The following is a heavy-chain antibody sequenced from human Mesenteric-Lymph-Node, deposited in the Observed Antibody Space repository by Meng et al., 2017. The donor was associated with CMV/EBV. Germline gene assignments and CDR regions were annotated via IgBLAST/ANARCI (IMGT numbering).Heavy chain of an antibody. Sequence: GGSLRLSCAASGFTFSNFWMNWVRQAPGKGLEWVSVIFTGGITAYYADSVKGRFTISRDDSQNTVYLEMNSLRVEDTAVYYCAKDLSVRGVYYFYGMDVWGQGTTVTVSS. D-gene: IGHD3-10*01. CDR1: GFTFSNFW. J-gene: IGHJ6*02. CDR2: IFTGGITA. CDR3: AKDLSVRGVYYFYGMDV. V-gene: IGHV3-23*03.